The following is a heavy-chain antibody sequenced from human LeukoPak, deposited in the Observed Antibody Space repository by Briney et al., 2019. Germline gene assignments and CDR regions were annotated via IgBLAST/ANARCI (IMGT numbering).Heavy chain of an antibody. V-gene: IGHV1-2*02. Sequence: ASVKVSCKASGYTFTGYYMHWVRQAPGQGLEWMGWINPNSGGTNYAQKFQGRVTITADKSTSTAYMELSSLRSEDTAVYYCAREGQLAHNYYYYYMDVWGKGTTVTVSS. D-gene: IGHD6-6*01. CDR2: INPNSGGT. CDR1: GYTFTGYY. J-gene: IGHJ6*03. CDR3: AREGQLAHNYYYYYMDV.